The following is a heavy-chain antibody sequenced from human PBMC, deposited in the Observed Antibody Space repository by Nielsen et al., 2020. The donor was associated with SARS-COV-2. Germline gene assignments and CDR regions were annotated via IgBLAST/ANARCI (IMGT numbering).Heavy chain of an antibody. CDR1: GFTFDDYA. V-gene: IGHV3-9*01. CDR2: ISWNSGSI. J-gene: IGHJ2*01. CDR3: ASSYWYFDL. Sequence: SLKISCAASGFTFDDYAMHWVRQAPGKGLEWVSGISWNSGSIGYADSVKGRFTISRDNAKNSLYLQMNSLRAEDTALYYYASSYWYFDLWGRGTLVTVSS.